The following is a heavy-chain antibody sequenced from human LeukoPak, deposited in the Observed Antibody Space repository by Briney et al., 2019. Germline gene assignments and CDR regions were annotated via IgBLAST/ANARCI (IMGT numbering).Heavy chain of an antibody. J-gene: IGHJ4*02. D-gene: IGHD6-19*01. CDR1: GFTFSSYG. V-gene: IGHV3-30*02. Sequence: QPGGSLRLSCAASGFTFSSYGMHWVRQAPGKGLEWVTFVTSDGSNKYYADSVKGRFTISRDNSKNTLYLQMNSLRAEDTAVYYCAKDSSGSVDYWGQGTLVTVSS. CDR2: VTSDGSNK. CDR3: AKDSSGSVDY.